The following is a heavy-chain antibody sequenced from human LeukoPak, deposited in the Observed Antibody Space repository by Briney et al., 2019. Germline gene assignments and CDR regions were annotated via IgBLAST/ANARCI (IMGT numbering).Heavy chain of an antibody. V-gene: IGHV4-30-4*01. CDR3: ARDPIRYYDSSGYPPARDAFDI. D-gene: IGHD3-22*01. CDR2: IYYSGST. J-gene: IGHJ3*02. Sequence: SESLSLTCTVSGGSISSGDYYWSWIRQPPGKGLEWIGYIYYSGSTYYNPSLKSRVTVSVDTSKNQFSLKLSSVTAADTAVYYCARDPIRYYDSSGYPPARDAFDIWGQGTMVTVSS. CDR1: GGSISSGDYY.